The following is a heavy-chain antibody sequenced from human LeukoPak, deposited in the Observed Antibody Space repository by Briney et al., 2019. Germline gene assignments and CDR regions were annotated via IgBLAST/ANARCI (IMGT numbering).Heavy chain of an antibody. CDR2: IYYSGST. Sequence: ASETLSLTCTVSGGSISSYYWSWIRQPPGKGLEWIGYIYYSGSTNYNPSLKSRVTISVDTSKNQFSLKLSSVTAADTAVYYCARTYGDYVWGQGTLVTVSS. D-gene: IGHD4-17*01. CDR1: GGSISSYY. J-gene: IGHJ4*02. CDR3: ARTYGDYV. V-gene: IGHV4-59*01.